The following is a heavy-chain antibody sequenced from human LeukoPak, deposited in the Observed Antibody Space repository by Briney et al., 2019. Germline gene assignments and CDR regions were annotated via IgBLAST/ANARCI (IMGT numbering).Heavy chain of an antibody. V-gene: IGHV3-23*01. CDR1: GFTFSSYA. J-gene: IGHJ4*02. D-gene: IGHD3-10*01. Sequence: PGGSLRLSCAASGFTFSSYAMSWVRQAPGKGLEWVSAISGSGGSTYYADSVKGRFTISRDNSKNTLYLQMNSLRAEDTAVYYCAKDRQLLLWFGDRYFDYWGQGTLVTVSS. CDR3: AKDRQLLLWFGDRYFDY. CDR2: ISGSGGST.